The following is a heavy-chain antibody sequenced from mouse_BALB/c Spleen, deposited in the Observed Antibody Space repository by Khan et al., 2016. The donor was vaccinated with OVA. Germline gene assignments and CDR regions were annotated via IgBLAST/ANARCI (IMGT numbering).Heavy chain of an antibody. Sequence: VQLQQSGTVLARPGASVKMSCKASGYSFTSYWMHWVKQRPGQGLEWIGAIYPGNSDTSYNQKFKGKAKLTAVTSASTAYMELSSLTNEESAVYYCTEVHYVGWFAYGGQGTLVTVSA. J-gene: IGHJ3*01. D-gene: IGHD1-1*01. CDR1: GYSFTSYW. V-gene: IGHV1-5*01. CDR3: TEVHYVGWFAY. CDR2: IYPGNSDT.